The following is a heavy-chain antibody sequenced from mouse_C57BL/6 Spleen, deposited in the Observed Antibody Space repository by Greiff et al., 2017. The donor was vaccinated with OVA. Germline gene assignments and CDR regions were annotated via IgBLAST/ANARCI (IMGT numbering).Heavy chain of an antibody. D-gene: IGHD2-5*01. CDR3: AVYYSNPFDY. J-gene: IGHJ2*01. V-gene: IGHV1-26*01. CDR2: INPNNGGT. CDR1: GYTFTDYY. Sequence: VQLQQSGPELVKPGASVKISCKASGYTFTDYYMNWVKQSHGKSLEWIGDINPNNGGTSYNQKFKGKATLTVDKSSSTAYMELRSLTSEDSAVYYCAVYYSNPFDYWGQGTTLTVSS.